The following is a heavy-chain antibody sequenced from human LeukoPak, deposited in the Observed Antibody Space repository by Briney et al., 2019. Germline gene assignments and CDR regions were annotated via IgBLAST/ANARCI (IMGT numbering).Heavy chain of an antibody. V-gene: IGHV1-2*04. CDR2: INPNSGGT. CDR3: ARGGAMVRGDPFDY. CDR1: GGTFGSYA. D-gene: IGHD3-10*01. J-gene: IGHJ4*02. Sequence: ASVKVSCKASGGTFGSYAISWVRQAPGQGLEWMGWINPNSGGTNYAQKFQGWVTMTRDTSISTAYMELSRLRSDDTAVYYCARGGAMVRGDPFDYWGQGTLVTVSS.